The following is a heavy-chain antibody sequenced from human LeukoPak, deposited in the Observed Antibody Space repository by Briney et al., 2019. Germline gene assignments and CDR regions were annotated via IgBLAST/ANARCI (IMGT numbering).Heavy chain of an antibody. Sequence: SETLSLTCTVSGGSISSSSYYWGWIRQPPGKGLEWIGSIYYSGSTYYNPSLKSRVTISVDTSKNQFSLKLSSVTAADTAVYYCATRTTLYSSGWYSDYWGQGTLVTVSS. V-gene: IGHV4-39*07. D-gene: IGHD6-19*01. CDR2: IYYSGST. CDR3: ATRTTLYSSGWYSDY. CDR1: GGSISSSSYY. J-gene: IGHJ4*02.